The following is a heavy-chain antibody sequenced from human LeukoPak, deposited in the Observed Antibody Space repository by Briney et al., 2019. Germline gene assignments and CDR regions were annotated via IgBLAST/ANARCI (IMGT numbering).Heavy chain of an antibody. J-gene: IGHJ4*02. D-gene: IGHD2-8*01. CDR1: GFTFSSYS. V-gene: IGHV3-48*04. CDR2: ISSSSSTI. CDR3: AFSNAFKV. Sequence: GGSLRLSCAASGFTFSSYSMNWVRQAPGKGLEWVSYISSSSSTIYYADSVKGRFTISRDNAKNSLYLEMNSLTAEDTAVYYCAFSNAFKVWGQGTLVTVSS.